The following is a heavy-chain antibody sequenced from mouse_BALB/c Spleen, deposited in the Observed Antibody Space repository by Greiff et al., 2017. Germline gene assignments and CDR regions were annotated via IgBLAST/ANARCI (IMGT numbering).Heavy chain of an antibody. CDR2: INSNGGST. V-gene: IGHV5-6-3*01. J-gene: IGHJ3*01. D-gene: IGHD4-1*01. CDR1: GFTFSSYG. CDR3: ARGKGNWDVWFAY. Sequence: EVKLVESGGGLVQPGGSLKLSCAASGFTFSSYGMSWVRQTPDKRLELVATINSNGGSTYYPDSVKGRFTISRDNAKNTLYLQMSSLKSEDTAMYYGARGKGNWDVWFAYWGQGTLVTVSA.